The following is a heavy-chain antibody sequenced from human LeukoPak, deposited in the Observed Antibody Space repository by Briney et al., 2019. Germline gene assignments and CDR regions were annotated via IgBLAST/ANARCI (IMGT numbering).Heavy chain of an antibody. CDR1: GFTFSSYG. CDR3: AKGESGIVGATSRFDY. D-gene: IGHD1-26*01. CDR2: ISYDGSNK. V-gene: IGHV3-30*18. Sequence: GRSLRLSCAASGFTFSSYGMHWVRQAPGKGLEWVAVISYDGSNKYYADSVKGRFTISRDNSKNTLYLQMNSLRAEDTAVYYCAKGESGIVGATSRFDYWGQGALVTVSS. J-gene: IGHJ4*02.